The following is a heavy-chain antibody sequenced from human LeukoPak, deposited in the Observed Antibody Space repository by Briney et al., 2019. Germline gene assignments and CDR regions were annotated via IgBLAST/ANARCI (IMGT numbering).Heavy chain of an antibody. CDR3: ARDRDIVVVPAAIRGDYYYGTDV. CDR2: INPSGGST. V-gene: IGHV1-46*01. J-gene: IGHJ6*02. D-gene: IGHD2-2*02. CDR1: GYTFTSYY. Sequence: GASVKVSCKASGYTFTSYYMHWVRQAPGQGLEWMGIINPSGGSTNYAQKFQGRVTTSRDTTTSTVYMELSSLRSEDTAVYYCARDRDIVVVPAAIRGDYYYGTDVWSQGTTVTVSS.